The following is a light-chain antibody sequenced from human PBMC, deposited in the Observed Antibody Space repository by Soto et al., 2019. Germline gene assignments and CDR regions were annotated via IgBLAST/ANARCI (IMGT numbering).Light chain of an antibody. J-gene: IGLJ3*02. CDR2: EVT. CDR1: SSDVGDYNF. Sequence: QSALTQPPSASGSPGQSVTISCTGISSDVGDYNFVSWYQQHPGKAPKLMIYEVTKRPSGVPDRFSGSKSGNTASLTVSGLQAEDEADYDCSSYAGGNKMFGGGTKLTVL. V-gene: IGLV2-8*01. CDR3: SSYAGGNKM.